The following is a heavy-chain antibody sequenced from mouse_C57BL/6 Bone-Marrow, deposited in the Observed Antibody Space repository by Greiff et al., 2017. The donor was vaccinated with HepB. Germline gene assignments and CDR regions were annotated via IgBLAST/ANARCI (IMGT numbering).Heavy chain of an antibody. CDR1: GFTFSSYA. J-gene: IGHJ2*01. CDR2: ISSGGDYI. D-gene: IGHD1-1*02. Sequence: EVHLVESGEGLVKPGGSLKLSCAASGFTFSSYAMSWVRQTPEKRLEWVAYISSGGDYIYYADTVKGRFTISRDNARNTLYLQMSSLKSEDTAMYYCTRDGDGTPWYYFDYWGQGTTLTVSS. CDR3: TRDGDGTPWYYFDY. V-gene: IGHV5-9-1*02.